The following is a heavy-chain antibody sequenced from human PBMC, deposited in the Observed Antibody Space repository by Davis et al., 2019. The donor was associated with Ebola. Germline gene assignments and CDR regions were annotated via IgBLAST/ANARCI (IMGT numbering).Heavy chain of an antibody. CDR3: ARQYSSPGYYYYYYGMDV. J-gene: IGHJ6*02. Sequence: SETLSLTCTVSGGSISSSSYYWGWIRQPPGKGLEWIGSIYYSGSTYYNPSLKSRVTISVDTSKNQFSLKLSSVTAADTAVYYCARQYSSPGYYYYYYGMDVWSQGTTVTVSS. CDR1: GGSISSSSYY. V-gene: IGHV4-39*01. CDR2: IYYSGST. D-gene: IGHD6-13*01.